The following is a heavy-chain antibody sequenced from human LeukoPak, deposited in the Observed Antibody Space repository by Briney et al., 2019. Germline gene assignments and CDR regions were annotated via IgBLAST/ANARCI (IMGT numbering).Heavy chain of an antibody. CDR1: GFSFDNRA. J-gene: IGHJ5*01. D-gene: IGHD3-3*01. CDR3: AKDGGIYDFPFDS. CDR2: ITGSGTTT. V-gene: IGHV3-23*01. Sequence: PGGSLRLSCAASGFSFDNRAMSWLRQAPGKGLEWVSTITGSGTTTYYADSVKGRFTISRDISRKTVYLQMNSLRAKDTAVYYCAKDGGIYDFPFDSWGQGTLVTVSS.